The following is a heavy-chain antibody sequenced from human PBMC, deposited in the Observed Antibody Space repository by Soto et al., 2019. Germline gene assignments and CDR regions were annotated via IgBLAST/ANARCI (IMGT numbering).Heavy chain of an antibody. Sequence: ASALVSCKAFGYTSTSYYMRWVSQPPGQGLEWMGIINTSGGSTSYAQKFQGRVTMTRDTSTSTVYMELSSLRSEDTAVYYCARDLTLAGTRYFDYWGQGTLVTVSS. CDR3: ARDLTLAGTRYFDY. CDR1: GYTSTSYY. D-gene: IGHD6-19*01. V-gene: IGHV1-46*03. J-gene: IGHJ4*02. CDR2: INTSGGST.